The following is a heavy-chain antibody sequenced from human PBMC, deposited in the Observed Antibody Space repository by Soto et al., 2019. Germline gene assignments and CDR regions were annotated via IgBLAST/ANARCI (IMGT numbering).Heavy chain of an antibody. CDR1: GGSISSYY. CDR2: IYTSGST. V-gene: IGHV4-4*07. D-gene: IGHD6-13*01. Sequence: PSETLSLTCTVSGGSISSYYWSWIRQPAGKGLGWIGRIYTSGSTNYNPSLKSRVTMSVDTSKNQFSLKLSSVTAADTAVYYCARDQVAAAFGDYYYYYGMDVWGQGTTVTVSS. J-gene: IGHJ6*02. CDR3: ARDQVAAAFGDYYYYYGMDV.